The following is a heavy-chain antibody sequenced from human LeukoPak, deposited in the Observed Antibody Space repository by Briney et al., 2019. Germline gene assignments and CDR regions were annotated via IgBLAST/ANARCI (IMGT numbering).Heavy chain of an antibody. J-gene: IGHJ6*02. CDR2: IKQDGSEK. V-gene: IGHV3-7*01. CDR3: ARDRKIAVAGTLNYYYYYGMDV. CDR1: GFTFSSYW. D-gene: IGHD6-19*01. Sequence: PGGSLRLSCAASGFTFSSYWMSWVRQAPGKGLEWVANIKQDGSEKYYVDSEKGRLTISRDNAKNSLYLQMNSLRAEDTAVYYCARDRKIAVAGTLNYYYYYGMDVWGQGTTVTVSS.